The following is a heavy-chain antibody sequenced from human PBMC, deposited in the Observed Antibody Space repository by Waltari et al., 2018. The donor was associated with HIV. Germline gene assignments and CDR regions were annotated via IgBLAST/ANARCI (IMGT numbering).Heavy chain of an antibody. CDR3: ARDRARCSGGSCYSGIFDP. D-gene: IGHD2-15*01. J-gene: IGHJ5*02. CDR1: GYTFTGYY. CDR2: INPNSGGT. V-gene: IGHV1-2*02. Sequence: QVQLVQSGAEVKKPGASVKVSCKASGYTFTGYYMHWVRQAPGQGLEWMGWINPNSGGTNYAQKFQGRVTMTRDTSISTAYMELSRLRSDDTAVYYCARDRARCSGGSCYSGIFDPWGQGTLVTVSS.